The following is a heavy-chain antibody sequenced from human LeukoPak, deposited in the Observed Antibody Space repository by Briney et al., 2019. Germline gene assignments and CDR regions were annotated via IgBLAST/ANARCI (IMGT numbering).Heavy chain of an antibody. V-gene: IGHV3-48*03. CDR2: ICRSGNTI. CDR1: GFAFSSYE. CDR3: ARGGSFYYGMDV. J-gene: IGHJ6*02. D-gene: IGHD3-10*01. Sequence: GGSLRLSCAASGFAFSSYEMNWVRQAPGKGLEWVSYICRSGNTIFYADSVKGRFTMSRDNAKYSLSLQMNSLRDEDTAVYYCARGGSFYYGMDVWGQGTTVTVSS.